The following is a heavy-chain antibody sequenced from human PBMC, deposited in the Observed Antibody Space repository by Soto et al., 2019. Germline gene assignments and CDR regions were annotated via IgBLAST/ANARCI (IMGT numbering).Heavy chain of an antibody. Sequence: EVVLVESGGGLVQPGRSLRLSCAASGFNFDEYAMHWVRQGPGKGLEWVSGISWNRGTIVYADSVKGRFTISRDNAKNFLYLEMNSRGAEDTALYYCAKGYCSSAKCYTYSYMDVWGKGTTVTVSS. J-gene: IGHJ6*03. CDR2: ISWNRGTI. V-gene: IGHV3-9*01. CDR3: AKGYCSSAKCYTYSYMDV. CDR1: GFNFDEYA. D-gene: IGHD2-2*01.